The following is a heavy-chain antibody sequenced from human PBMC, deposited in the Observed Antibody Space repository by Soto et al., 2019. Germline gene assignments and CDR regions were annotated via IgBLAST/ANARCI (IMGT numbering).Heavy chain of an antibody. D-gene: IGHD3-22*01. CDR1: GGSISSGGYY. CDR3: ARAFYYYDSKYGMDV. V-gene: IGHV4-31*03. J-gene: IGHJ6*02. CDR2: IYYSGST. Sequence: SETLSLTCTVSGGSISSGGYYWSWIRQHPGKGLEWIGYIYYSGSTYYNPSLKSRVTISVDTSKNQFSLKLSSVTAADTAVYYCARAFYYYDSKYGMDVWGQGTTVTVSS.